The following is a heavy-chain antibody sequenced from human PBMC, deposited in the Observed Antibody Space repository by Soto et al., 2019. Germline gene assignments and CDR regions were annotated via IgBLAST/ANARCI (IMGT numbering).Heavy chain of an antibody. CDR1: GASIRSTSYY. J-gene: IGHJ4*02. CDR3: TRHEGGASADLPLDY. D-gene: IGHD3-16*01. V-gene: IGHV4-39*01. Sequence: QLRLQESGPGLVKPSETLSLTCSVSGASIRSTSYYWGWIRQPPGKGLEWIGSIYYSGSTHYSPSLKSQTIMPIDTSTNQFSLKLTSVTAAATAGYYCTRHEGGASADLPLDYRGQGTLGTASS. CDR2: IYYSGST.